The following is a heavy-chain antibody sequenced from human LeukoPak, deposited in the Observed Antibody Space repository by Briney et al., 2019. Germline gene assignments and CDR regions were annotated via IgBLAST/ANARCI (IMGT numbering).Heavy chain of an antibody. D-gene: IGHD1-26*01. CDR2: INHSGST. Sequence: SETLSLTCTVSGGSFSGYYWSWIRQPPGKGLEWIGEINHSGSTNYNPSLKSRVTISVDTSKNQFSLKLSSVTAADTAVYYCATWLVVGVYWGQGTLVTVSS. V-gene: IGHV4-34*01. J-gene: IGHJ4*02. CDR3: ATWLVVGVY. CDR1: GGSFSGYY.